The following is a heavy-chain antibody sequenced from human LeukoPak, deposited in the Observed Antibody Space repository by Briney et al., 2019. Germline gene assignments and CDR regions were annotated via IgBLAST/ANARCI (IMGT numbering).Heavy chain of an antibody. Sequence: GGSLRLSCAASGFTFSNAWMSWVRQAPGKGLEWVGRIKSKTDGGTTDYAAPVKGRLTISRDDSKNTLYLQMNSLKTEDTAVYYCTTDELLDAFDIWGQGTMVTVSS. CDR3: TTDELLDAFDI. D-gene: IGHD1-1*01. J-gene: IGHJ3*02. CDR2: IKSKTDGGTT. CDR1: GFTFSNAW. V-gene: IGHV3-15*01.